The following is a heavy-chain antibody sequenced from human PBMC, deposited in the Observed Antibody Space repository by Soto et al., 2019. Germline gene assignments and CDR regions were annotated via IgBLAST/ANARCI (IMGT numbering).Heavy chain of an antibody. Sequence: HSLSCAASGFTFSSYWMHWVRQAPGKGPVWVSRINNDGSSTIYADSVKGRFTISRDNAKNTLFLQMKSLRVEDTAVYYCAKSSSGAFDYWGQGTPVTVSS. V-gene: IGHV3-74*01. J-gene: IGHJ4*02. D-gene: IGHD6-6*01. CDR2: INNDGSST. CDR3: AKSSSGAFDY. CDR1: GFTFSSYW.